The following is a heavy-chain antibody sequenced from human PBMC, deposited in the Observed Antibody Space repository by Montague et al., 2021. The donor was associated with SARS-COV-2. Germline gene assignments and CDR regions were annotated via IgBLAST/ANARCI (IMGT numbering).Heavy chain of an antibody. D-gene: IGHD2-2*01. Sequence: SETLSLTRGVSGASISSNTWWNWVRQSPWKGLEWIGEVLDTDYTXYNPSLKSRLTISLDKSKNQVSLRLTSVTAADTAVYYCATVARGCSATSCYLSSWGPGTLVTVSS. J-gene: IGHJ4*02. V-gene: IGHV4-4*02. CDR2: VLDTDYT. CDR1: GASISSNTW. CDR3: ATVARGCSATSCYLSS.